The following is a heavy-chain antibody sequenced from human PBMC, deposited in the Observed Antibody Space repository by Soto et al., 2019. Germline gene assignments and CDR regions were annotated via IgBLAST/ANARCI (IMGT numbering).Heavy chain of an antibody. Sequence: QPGGSLRLSCAASGFMFPSYGMHWVRQAPGKGLEWVAVISHDGSSTYYADSVKGRVTISRDNSKNTVSLQLSSLGAEDTAVYYCLKEQPTFLSQYLARLVLSFALGAQGALVPVSS. CDR1: GFMFPSYG. CDR2: ISHDGSST. CDR3: LKEQPTFLSQYLARLVLSFAL. J-gene: IGHJ4*02. D-gene: IGHD3-9*01. V-gene: IGHV3-30*18.